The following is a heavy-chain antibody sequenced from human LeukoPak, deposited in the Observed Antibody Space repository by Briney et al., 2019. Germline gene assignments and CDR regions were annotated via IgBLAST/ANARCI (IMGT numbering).Heavy chain of an antibody. Sequence: PSETLSLTCTVSGGSISSYYWSWIRQPPGKGLEWIGYIYYSGSTNYNPSLKSRVTISVDTSKNQFSLKLSSVTAADTAVYYCARLYVWGSYRYFDYWGQGTLATVSS. D-gene: IGHD3-16*02. CDR1: GGSISSYY. J-gene: IGHJ4*02. CDR2: IYYSGST. CDR3: ARLYVWGSYRYFDY. V-gene: IGHV4-59*01.